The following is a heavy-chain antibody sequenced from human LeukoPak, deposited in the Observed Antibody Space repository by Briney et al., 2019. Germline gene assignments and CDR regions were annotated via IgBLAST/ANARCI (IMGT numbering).Heavy chain of an antibody. J-gene: IGHJ2*01. D-gene: IGHD7-27*01. CDR1: GGSISSGGYS. CDR3: ARITGDVTPFDL. CDR2: IYHSGST. V-gene: IGHV4-30-2*01. Sequence: SETLSLTCAVSGGSISSGGYSWSWIRQPPGKGLEWIGYIYHSGSTYYNPSLKSRVTISVDRSKNQFSLKLSSVTAADTAVYYCARITGDVTPFDLWGRGTLVTVSS.